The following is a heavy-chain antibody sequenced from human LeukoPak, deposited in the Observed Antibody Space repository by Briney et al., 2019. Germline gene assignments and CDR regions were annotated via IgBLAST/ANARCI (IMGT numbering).Heavy chain of an antibody. Sequence: SETLSLTCAVYGGSFSGYYWSWIRQPPRKGLDWIGEINHSGSTNYNPSLKSRLTISVDTSKNQFSLKLSSVTAADTAVYYCARGKRYFDWLWFDPWGQGTLVAVSS. J-gene: IGHJ5*02. V-gene: IGHV4-34*01. D-gene: IGHD3-9*01. CDR2: INHSGST. CDR1: GGSFSGYY. CDR3: ARGKRYFDWLWFDP.